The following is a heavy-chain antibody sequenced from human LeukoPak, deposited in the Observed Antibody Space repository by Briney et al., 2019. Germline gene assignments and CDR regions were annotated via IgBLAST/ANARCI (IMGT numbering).Heavy chain of an antibody. Sequence: GGSLRLSCAASGFTFSSYAMNWVRQAPGKGLEWVSGISGNGGSTYYADSVKGRFTISRDNSKNTLYLRMNSLRAEDTTVYYCAKGFGIAAVDYWGQGTLVTVSS. V-gene: IGHV3-23*01. D-gene: IGHD6-13*01. CDR3: AKGFGIAAVDY. CDR2: ISGNGGST. CDR1: GFTFSSYA. J-gene: IGHJ4*02.